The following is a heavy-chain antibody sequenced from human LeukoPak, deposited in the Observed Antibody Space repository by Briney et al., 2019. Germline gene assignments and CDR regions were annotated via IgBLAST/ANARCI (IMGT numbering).Heavy chain of an antibody. CDR3: AKSVNGGKAVLVSPFEI. V-gene: IGHV3-30*01. Sequence: GGSLGLSCAAAGFTFSTYTMHWVRQTPGKGLEWVAAIISYDGSNKYYAESVKGRFTVSRDNSKNTLYLRMNGLRPEDTAVFYCAKSVNGGKAVLVSPFEIWGQGTRVSVSS. CDR2: ISYDGSNK. CDR1: GFTFSTYT. D-gene: IGHD4-23*01. J-gene: IGHJ3*02.